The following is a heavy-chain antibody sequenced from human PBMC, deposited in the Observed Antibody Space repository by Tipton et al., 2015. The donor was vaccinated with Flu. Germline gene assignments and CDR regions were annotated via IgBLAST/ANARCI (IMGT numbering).Heavy chain of an antibody. CDR3: ARGRSYYCSSTSCYTAAGLNWFDP. V-gene: IGHV4-34*01. CDR2: INHSGST. Sequence: TLSLTCAVYGGSFSGYYWSWIRQPPGKGLEWIGEINHSGSTNYNPPLKSRVTISVDTSKNQFSLKLSSVTAADTAVYYCARGRSYYCSSTSCYTAAGLNWFDPWGQGTLVTVSS. CDR1: GGSFSGYY. D-gene: IGHD2-2*02. J-gene: IGHJ5*02.